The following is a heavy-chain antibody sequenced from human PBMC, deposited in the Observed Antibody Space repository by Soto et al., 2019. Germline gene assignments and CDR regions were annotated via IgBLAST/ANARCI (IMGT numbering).Heavy chain of an antibody. J-gene: IGHJ4*02. Sequence: QVQLVESGGGVVQPGRSLRLSCAASGFAFSTYGMHWVRQAPGKGLEWVAVISYDGSNIYYADSVKGRFTISRDNSKNTLYLQMNSLRAEDTAVYYCAKKMPGKVAAGPDYWGQGTLVTVSS. D-gene: IGHD6-13*01. CDR1: GFAFSTYG. V-gene: IGHV3-30*18. CDR2: ISYDGSNI. CDR3: AKKMPGKVAAGPDY.